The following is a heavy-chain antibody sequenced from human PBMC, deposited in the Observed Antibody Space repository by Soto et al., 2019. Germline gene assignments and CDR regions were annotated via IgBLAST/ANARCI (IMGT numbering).Heavy chain of an antibody. J-gene: IGHJ4*02. D-gene: IGHD2-21*02. Sequence: QVQLVQSGAEVKKPGASVKVSCKTSGYTFTSYDINWVRQATGQGLEWMGWMNPNSGNTGYAQKFQGRVTMTRNTSRSTVYMQRSSLRSEDTAVYYCARGPSGADDYYFDYWGQGTLVTVSS. V-gene: IGHV1-8*01. CDR3: ARGPSGADDYYFDY. CDR1: GYTFTSYD. CDR2: MNPNSGNT.